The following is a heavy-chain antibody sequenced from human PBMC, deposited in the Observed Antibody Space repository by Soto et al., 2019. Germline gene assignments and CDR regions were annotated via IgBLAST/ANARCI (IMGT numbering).Heavy chain of an antibody. CDR3: AKDRGFAAAGHRYFDY. V-gene: IGHV3-30*18. CDR1: GFTFSSYG. J-gene: IGHJ4*02. CDR2: ISYDGSNK. Sequence: QVQLVESGGGVVQPGRSLRLSCAASGFTFSSYGMHWVRQAPGKGLEWVAVISYDGSNKYYADSVKGRFTISRDNSKNTLYLQMNSLRAEDTAVYYCAKDRGFAAAGHRYFDYWGQGTLVTVSS. D-gene: IGHD6-13*01.